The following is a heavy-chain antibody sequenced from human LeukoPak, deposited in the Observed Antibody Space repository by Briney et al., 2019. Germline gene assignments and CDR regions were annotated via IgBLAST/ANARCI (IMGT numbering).Heavy chain of an antibody. CDR1: GGSISSYY. CDR3: ARHGDGSGWYIDY. CDR2: IYYSGST. J-gene: IGHJ4*02. Sequence: SETLSLTCTVSGGSISSYYWSWIRQPPGKGVEWIGYIYYSGSTNYNPSLKSRVTISVDTSKNQFSLKLSSVTAADTAVYYCARHGDGSGWYIDYWGQGTLVTVSS. D-gene: IGHD6-19*01. V-gene: IGHV4-59*08.